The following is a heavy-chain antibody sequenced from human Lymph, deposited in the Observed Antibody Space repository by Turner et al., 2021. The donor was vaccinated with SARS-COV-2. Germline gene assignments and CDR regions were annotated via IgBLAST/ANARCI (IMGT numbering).Heavy chain of an antibody. CDR3: ARDLMEVGGMDV. J-gene: IGHJ6*02. D-gene: IGHD3-3*01. Sequence: EVQLVESGGGLIQPGGSLRLSCAASGFTVSSNYMSWVRQAPGKGLEGVSIIYSGGSTDYADSVKGRLTISRDNSKNTLYLQMNSLRAEDTAVYYCARDLMEVGGMDVWGQGTTVTVSS. CDR2: IYSGGST. V-gene: IGHV3-53*01. CDR1: GFTVSSNY.